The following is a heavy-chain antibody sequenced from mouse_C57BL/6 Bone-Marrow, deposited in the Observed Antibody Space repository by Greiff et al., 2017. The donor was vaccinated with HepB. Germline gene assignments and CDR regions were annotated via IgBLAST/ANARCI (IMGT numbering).Heavy chain of an antibody. D-gene: IGHD1-1*01. CDR3: ASIYYYGSSYSYWYFDV. J-gene: IGHJ1*03. CDR2: IWSGGST. V-gene: IGHV2-2*01. Sequence: VKLVESGPGLVQPSQSLSITCTVSGFSLTSYGVHWVRQSPGKGLEWLGVIWSGGSTDYNAAFISRLSISKDNSKSQVFFKMNSLQADDTDIYYCASIYYYGSSYSYWYFDVWGTGTTVTVSS. CDR1: GFSLTSYG.